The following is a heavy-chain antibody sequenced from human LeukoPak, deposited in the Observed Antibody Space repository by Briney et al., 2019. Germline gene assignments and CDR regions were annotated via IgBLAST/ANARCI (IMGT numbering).Heavy chain of an antibody. J-gene: IGHJ4*02. D-gene: IGHD5-18*01. V-gene: IGHV3-13*01. CDR3: ARGGGYTYGYYFDS. Sequence: RAGGSLRLSCAASGFTFSSYDMHWVRQVTGKGLEWVSAIGTAGDTYYLGSVKGRFTISRENAKNSLYLQMNGLRAGDTAVYYCARGGGYTYGYYFDSWGQGTLVTVSS. CDR1: GFTFSSYD. CDR2: IGTAGDT.